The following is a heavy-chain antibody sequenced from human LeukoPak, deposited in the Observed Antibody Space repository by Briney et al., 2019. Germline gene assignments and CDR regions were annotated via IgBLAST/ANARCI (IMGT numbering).Heavy chain of an antibody. CDR1: GFTFSSFW. V-gene: IGHV3-7*02. D-gene: IGHD3-16*01. Sequence: GGSLRLSCAASGFTFSSFWMTWVRQAPGKGLEWVANIKEDGSEKFYVDSVKGRFIISRDNAKNSLYLQMNSLRAEDTAVYYCARVLKGVWGAFDIWGQGTMVTVSS. CDR2: IKEDGSEK. J-gene: IGHJ3*02. CDR3: ARVLKGVWGAFDI.